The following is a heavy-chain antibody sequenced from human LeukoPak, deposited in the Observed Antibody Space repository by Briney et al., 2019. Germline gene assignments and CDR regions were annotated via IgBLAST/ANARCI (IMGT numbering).Heavy chain of an antibody. J-gene: IGHJ4*02. CDR2: IKEDGSEE. D-gene: IGHD6-19*01. V-gene: IGHV3-7*01. CDR1: GFTFTNHW. CDR3: ARDTSGPDY. Sequence: GGSLRLSCAASGFTFTNHWMSWVRQAPGKGLEWVANIKEDGSEEYHVDSVKGRFTISRDNAKNSVYLQMNSLRVDDSAVYYCARDTSGPDYWGRGTLVSVSS.